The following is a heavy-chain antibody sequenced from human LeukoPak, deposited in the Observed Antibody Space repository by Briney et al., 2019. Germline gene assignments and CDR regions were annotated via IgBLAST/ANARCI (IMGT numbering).Heavy chain of an antibody. D-gene: IGHD3-10*01. Sequence: GGSLRLSCAASGFTFSNAWMSWVRQAPGKGLEWVGRIKSKTDGGTTDYAAPVKGRFTISRDDSKTTLYLQMNSLKTEDTAVYYCTTANVLLWFGELLLHDYWGQGTLVTVSS. CDR3: TTANVLLWFGELLLHDY. CDR2: IKSKTDGGTT. V-gene: IGHV3-15*01. J-gene: IGHJ4*02. CDR1: GFTFSNAW.